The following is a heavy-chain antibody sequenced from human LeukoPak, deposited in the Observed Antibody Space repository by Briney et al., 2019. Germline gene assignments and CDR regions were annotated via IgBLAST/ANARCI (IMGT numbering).Heavy chain of an antibody. CDR3: ARPLAGRFYI. CDR2: MKQDGSEK. CDR1: GFTFSSYL. Sequence: GGSLRLSCAASGFTFSSYLLSWVCQAPGQGLEWVANMKQDGSEKYYVDSVKGRFTISRDNAKNSLYLQMNSLRAEDTAVYYCARPLAGRFYIWGQGTMVTVSS. V-gene: IGHV3-7*04. J-gene: IGHJ3*02.